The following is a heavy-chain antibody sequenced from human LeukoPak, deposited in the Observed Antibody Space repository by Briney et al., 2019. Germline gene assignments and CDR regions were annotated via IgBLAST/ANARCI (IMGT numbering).Heavy chain of an antibody. Sequence: GGSLRLSCAASGFTFSSYAMSWVRQAPGKGLEWVSAISGSGGSTYYADSVKGRFTISRDNSKNTLYLQMNSLRAEDTAVYYCARGSSSWHSNWFDPWGQGTLVTVSS. CDR1: GFTFSSYA. D-gene: IGHD6-13*01. V-gene: IGHV3-23*01. CDR2: ISGSGGST. CDR3: ARGSSSWHSNWFDP. J-gene: IGHJ5*02.